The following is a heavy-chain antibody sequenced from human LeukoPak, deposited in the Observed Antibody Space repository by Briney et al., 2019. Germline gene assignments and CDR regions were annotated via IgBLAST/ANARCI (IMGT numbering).Heavy chain of an antibody. CDR3: AHRRDYDILTGYPYNWFDP. CDR2: IDWDDDK. D-gene: IGHD3-9*01. V-gene: IGHV2-70*12. Sequence: SGPTLVNPTQTLTLTCTFSGFSLSTSGMCVSWIRQPPGKALEWLARIDWDDDKYYSTSLKSRPTITKDTSKNQVVLTMTNMDPVDTATYYCAHRRDYDILTGYPYNWFDPWGQGTLVTVSS. CDR1: GFSLSTSGMC. J-gene: IGHJ5*02.